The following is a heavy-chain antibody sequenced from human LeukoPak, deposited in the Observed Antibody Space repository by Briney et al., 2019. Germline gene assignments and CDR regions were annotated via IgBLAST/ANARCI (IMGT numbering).Heavy chain of an antibody. D-gene: IGHD2-2*01. Sequence: GGSLRLSCAASRFTFEDYGMSWVRQAPGKGLEWVSGINWNGGSTGYADSVKGRFTISRDNAKNSLYLQMNSLRAEDTALYYCARIYCSSTSCSDYWGQGTLVTVSS. CDR1: RFTFEDYG. J-gene: IGHJ4*02. CDR3: ARIYCSSTSCSDY. V-gene: IGHV3-20*04. CDR2: INWNGGST.